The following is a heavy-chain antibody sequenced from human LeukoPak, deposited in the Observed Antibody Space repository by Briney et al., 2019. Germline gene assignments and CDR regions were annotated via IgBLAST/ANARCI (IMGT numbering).Heavy chain of an antibody. D-gene: IGHD3-10*01. CDR2: ISSSSNII. CDR3: ARDFAREFTIDY. J-gene: IGHJ4*02. Sequence: GGSLRLPCAASGFTFSNYNMNWVRQPPGKGLQWVSYISSSSNIIYYADSVKGRFTISRDDAKNSLFLQMNSLRAEDTAVYYCARDFAREFTIDYWGQGTLVTVSS. V-gene: IGHV3-48*01. CDR1: GFTFSNYN.